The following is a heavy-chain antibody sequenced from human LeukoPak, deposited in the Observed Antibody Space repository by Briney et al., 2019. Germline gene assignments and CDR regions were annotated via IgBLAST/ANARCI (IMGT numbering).Heavy chain of an antibody. CDR1: GGSISTYY. D-gene: IGHD4-11*01. V-gene: IGHV4-59*01. Sequence: PSETQSLTCTVSGGSISTYYWSWIRQPPGKGLEWIGYIYYSGSTNYKPSLKSRVTMSVDTSKNQFSLKLSSVTAADTAVYYCAREGVTHNWFDPWGQGTLVTVSS. J-gene: IGHJ5*02. CDR2: IYYSGST. CDR3: AREGVTHNWFDP.